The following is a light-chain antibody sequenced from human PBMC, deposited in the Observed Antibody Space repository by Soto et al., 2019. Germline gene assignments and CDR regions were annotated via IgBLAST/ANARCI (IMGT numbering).Light chain of an antibody. CDR1: QSVSSH. V-gene: IGKV3-11*01. CDR2: DAS. J-gene: IGKJ5*01. CDR3: QQGGNWPLT. Sequence: EIVLTQSPATLSLSPGERATVSCRASQSVSSHLAWYQQKRGQAPRLLIYDASSRASGIPARFSGSGSGTDFTLTISYLEPEDFAVYYCQQGGNWPLTFGQGTRL.